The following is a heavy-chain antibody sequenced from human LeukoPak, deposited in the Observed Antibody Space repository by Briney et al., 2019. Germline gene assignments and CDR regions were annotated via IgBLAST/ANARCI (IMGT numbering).Heavy chain of an antibody. D-gene: IGHD6-13*01. V-gene: IGHV3-13*01. CDR3: ARAAAGRGWIDY. J-gene: IGHJ4*02. Sequence: GGSLRLSCAASGFTVTGSYMTWVRQAPGKGLEWVSAIGTAGDTYYPGSVKGRFTISRENAKNSLYLQMNSLRAGDTAVYYCARAAAGRGWIDYWGQGTLVTVSS. CDR1: GFTVTGSY. CDR2: IGTAGDT.